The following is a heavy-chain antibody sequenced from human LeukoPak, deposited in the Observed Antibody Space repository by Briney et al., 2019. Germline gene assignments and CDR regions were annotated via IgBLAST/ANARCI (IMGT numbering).Heavy chain of an antibody. CDR2: IDYSWST. J-gene: IGHJ3*02. D-gene: IGHD1-26*01. CDR1: GGTISRNY. Sequence: SETLSLTCTVSGGTISRNYWSWIRQPPGKGLEWIAYIDYSWSTNYNPSLKSRLTISVDASKNQFSLKLSSVTAADTAVYYCARDRRRELLHAFDIWGQGTMVTVS. V-gene: IGHV4-59*01. CDR3: ARDRRRELLHAFDI.